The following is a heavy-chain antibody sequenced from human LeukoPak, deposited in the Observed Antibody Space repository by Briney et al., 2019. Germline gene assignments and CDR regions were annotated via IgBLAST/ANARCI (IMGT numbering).Heavy chain of an antibody. J-gene: IGHJ4*02. CDR1: GGSFSGYY. D-gene: IGHD3-16*02. CDR2: INHSGST. Sequence: SETLSLTCAVYGGSFSGYYWSWIRQPPGKGLEWIGEINHSGSTNYNPSLKSRVTISVDTFKNQFSLKLSSVTAADTAVYYCARWAYDYVWGSYRYVDYWGQGTLVTVSS. CDR3: ARWAYDYVWGSYRYVDY. V-gene: IGHV4-34*01.